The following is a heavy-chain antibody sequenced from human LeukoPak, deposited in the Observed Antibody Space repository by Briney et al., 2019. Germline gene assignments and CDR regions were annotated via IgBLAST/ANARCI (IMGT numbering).Heavy chain of an antibody. D-gene: IGHD6-19*01. J-gene: IGHJ5*02. CDR1: GFTFSSYA. Sequence: PGGSLRLSCAASGFTFSSYAMHWVRQAPGKGLEWVAVISYDGSNKYYADSVKGRFTISRDNAKNTLYLQMNSLRAEDTAVYYCAKVERYSSGWYESPWGQGTLVTVSS. CDR3: AKVERYSSGWYESP. CDR2: ISYDGSNK. V-gene: IGHV3-30*04.